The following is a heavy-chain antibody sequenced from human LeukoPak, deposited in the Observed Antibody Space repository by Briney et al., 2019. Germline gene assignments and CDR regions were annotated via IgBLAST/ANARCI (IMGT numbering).Heavy chain of an antibody. CDR3: AKDRDYGDYNEYFQH. CDR2: ISGSGGST. D-gene: IGHD4-17*01. CDR1: GFTFSSYA. J-gene: IGHJ1*01. V-gene: IGHV3-23*01. Sequence: GGSLRLSCAASGFTFSSYAMSWVRQAPGKGLEWVSAISGSGGSTYYADSVKGRFTISRDNPKNTLYLQMNSLRAEDTAVYYCAKDRDYGDYNEYFQHWGQGTLVTVSS.